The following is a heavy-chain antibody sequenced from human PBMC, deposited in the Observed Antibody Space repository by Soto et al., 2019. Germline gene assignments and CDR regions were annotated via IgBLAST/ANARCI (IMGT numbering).Heavy chain of an antibody. CDR1: GYRITNKG. CDR3: ARRTTPVDFAF. J-gene: IGHJ4*02. V-gene: IGHV1-18*01. CDR2: INTYNGNT. Sequence: GASVKVCCKACGYRITNKGRRWVRQATKQGLEWMGWINTYNGNTNFAQRLQGRVTMTTEASTTTADKELRSLKTDDTAGYYCARRTTPVDFAFWGQGSLVPVSS.